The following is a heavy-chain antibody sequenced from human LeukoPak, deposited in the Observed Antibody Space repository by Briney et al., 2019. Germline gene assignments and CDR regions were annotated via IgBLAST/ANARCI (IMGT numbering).Heavy chain of an antibody. CDR2: IHDTGST. J-gene: IGHJ2*01. D-gene: IGHD6-19*01. Sequence: SETLSLTCTVSGSSVSTFYWSWLRQSPGTGLEWIGFIHDTGSTAYNPSLKSRVTISLETSKNQLSLMLTSVTAADTAMYYCARGSSDVYWYLDVWGRGTLVTDSS. V-gene: IGHV4-59*02. CDR1: GSSVSTFY. CDR3: ARGSSDVYWYLDV.